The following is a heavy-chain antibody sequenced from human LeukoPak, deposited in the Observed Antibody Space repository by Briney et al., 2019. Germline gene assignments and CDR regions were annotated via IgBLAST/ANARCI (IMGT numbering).Heavy chain of an antibody. CDR1: GYSFTGSL. CDR3: APGWRSASIPY. V-gene: IGHV1-2*02. CDR2: INPHSGDT. Sequence: ASVKVSCKASGYSFTGSLMHWVRQAPGQGLEWLGWINPHSGDTNYAPRFQGRVTMTRDTSISTVYFDLNGLTSDDTAVYYCAPGWRSASIPYWGRGTLVIVSS. J-gene: IGHJ4*02. D-gene: IGHD3-10*01.